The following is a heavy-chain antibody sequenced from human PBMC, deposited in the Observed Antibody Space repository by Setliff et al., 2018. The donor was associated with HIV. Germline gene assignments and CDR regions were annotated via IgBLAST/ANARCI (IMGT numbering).Heavy chain of an antibody. CDR1: GGSISSVNYY. Sequence: PSETLSLTCTVSGGSISSVNYYWSRIRQHPGKGLEWIGYITQSGSTYYNPSLKSRATLSLGTSKNQFSLRLSSVTAADTAVYYCARDNVETGGSGYAFDYWGQGALVTVSS. J-gene: IGHJ4*02. CDR3: ARDNVETGGSGYAFDY. CDR2: ITQSGST. D-gene: IGHD3-22*01. V-gene: IGHV4-31*03.